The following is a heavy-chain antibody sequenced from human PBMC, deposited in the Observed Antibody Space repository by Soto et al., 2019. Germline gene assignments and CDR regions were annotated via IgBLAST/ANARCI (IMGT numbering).Heavy chain of an antibody. J-gene: IGHJ4*02. CDR2: IKEDGNKQ. CDR1: GFTFSSYW. V-gene: IGHV3-7*01. CDR3: ARDRGCNTLDS. Sequence: EVQLVESGGTLVQPGGSLRLSCAASGFTFSSYWMTWVRQAPGKGLEWMANIKEDGNKQYHLDSPRGRITISRDNAKNSLYLQMNSLRVDDTAIYYCARDRGCNTLDSWGQGTLVTVSS. D-gene: IGHD2-15*01.